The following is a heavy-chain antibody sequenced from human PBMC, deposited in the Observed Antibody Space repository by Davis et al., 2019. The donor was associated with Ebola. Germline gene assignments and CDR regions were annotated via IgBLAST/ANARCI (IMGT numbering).Heavy chain of an antibody. CDR1: GGSISSGGYY. CDR3: HHLDY. CDR2: INHSGNT. J-gene: IGHJ4*02. Sequence: SETLSLTCTVSGGSISSGGYYWSWIRQPPGTGLEWIGEINHSGNTNYNPSLKSRVTISVDTSKNQFPLKLSSVTAADTAVYYFHHLDYWGQGTLVPVSS. D-gene: IGHD1-14*01. V-gene: IGHV4-39*01.